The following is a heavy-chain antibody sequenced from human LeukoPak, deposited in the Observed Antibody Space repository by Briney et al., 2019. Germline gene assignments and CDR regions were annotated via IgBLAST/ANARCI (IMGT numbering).Heavy chain of an antibody. CDR3: AKGAMVRGVIPLNY. CDR1: GFTFSSYG. Sequence: GGSLRLSCAASGFTFSSYGMHWVRQAPGKGLEWVAVIWYDGSNKYYADSVKGRFTISRDNSKNTLYLQMNSLRAEDTAVYYCAKGAMVRGVIPLNYWGQGTLVTVSS. V-gene: IGHV3-30*02. D-gene: IGHD3-10*01. J-gene: IGHJ4*02. CDR2: IWYDGSNK.